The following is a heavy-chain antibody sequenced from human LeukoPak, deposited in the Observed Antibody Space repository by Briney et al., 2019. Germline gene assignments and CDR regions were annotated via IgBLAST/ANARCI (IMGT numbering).Heavy chain of an antibody. D-gene: IGHD5-18*01. J-gene: IGHJ4*02. CDR2: IHGGGDT. Sequence: GGSLRLSCAASGFTVSDAYMTWVRHTPGKGLEWVSDIHGGGDTDYADSVKGRFIISRDNSKNTLYLHMNSLKVEDTAVYYCARAKRGYSYILEYWGQGTLVTVSS. CDR1: GFTVSDAY. CDR3: ARAKRGYSYILEY. V-gene: IGHV3-53*01.